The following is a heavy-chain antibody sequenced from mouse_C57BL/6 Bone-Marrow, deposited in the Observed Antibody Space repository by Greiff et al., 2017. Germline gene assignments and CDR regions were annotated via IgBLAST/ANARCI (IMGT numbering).Heavy chain of an antibody. CDR3: ARSDDYEYYFDY. CDR1: GYTFTSYW. D-gene: IGHD2-4*01. CDR2: IDPSDSYT. V-gene: IGHV1-50*01. Sequence: QVQLQQPGAELVKPGASVKLSCKASGYTFTSYWMQWVKQRPGQGLEWIGEIDPSDSYTNYTQKFKGKATLTVDTSASTAYMQLSSLTSEDSAVYYCARSDDYEYYFDYWGQGTTLTVSS. J-gene: IGHJ2*01.